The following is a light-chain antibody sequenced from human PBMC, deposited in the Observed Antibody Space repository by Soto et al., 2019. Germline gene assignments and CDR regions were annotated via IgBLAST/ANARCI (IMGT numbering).Light chain of an antibody. J-gene: IGKJ1*01. CDR2: AAS. V-gene: IGKV3-20*01. Sequence: EIVLTQSPGTLSLSPGERATLSCRASQSLSSGYLAWYQQKPGQAPRILIYAASSRATGIPDRFSGSGSGTDFRLTINRLEHEDSAVYYCQQYDTSPRTFGQGTKVEI. CDR3: QQYDTSPRT. CDR1: QSLSSGY.